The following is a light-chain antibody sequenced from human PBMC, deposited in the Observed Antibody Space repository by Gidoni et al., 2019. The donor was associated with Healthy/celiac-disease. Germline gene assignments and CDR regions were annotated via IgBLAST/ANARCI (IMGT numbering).Light chain of an antibody. V-gene: IGKV1-39*01. J-gene: IGKJ4*01. CDR3: QQSYSFPLT. CDR2: AVY. Sequence: DIQMTQSPSSLSASVGDRVTITCRAGDIIYSYLSWYQQKPGIAPKLLIYAVYSVQSGVPSRFSGSGSGTDFTLTISSLQPEDFATYYCQQSYSFPLTFGGGTKVEIK. CDR1: DIIYSY.